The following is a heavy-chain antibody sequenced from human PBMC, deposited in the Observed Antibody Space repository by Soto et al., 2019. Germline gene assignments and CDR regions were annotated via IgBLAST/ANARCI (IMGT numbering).Heavy chain of an antibody. J-gene: IGHJ4*02. CDR2: ISGSGGST. CDR1: GFTFSSYA. V-gene: IGHV3-23*01. Sequence: PGXSLRLSCAASGFTFSSYAISWVSQAPGKGLEWVSAISGSGGSTYYADSVKGRFTISRDNSKNTLHLQMNSLRAEDTAVYYCVRTSLVVAAATREDYWGQGTLVTVSS. D-gene: IGHD2-15*01. CDR3: VRTSLVVAAATREDY.